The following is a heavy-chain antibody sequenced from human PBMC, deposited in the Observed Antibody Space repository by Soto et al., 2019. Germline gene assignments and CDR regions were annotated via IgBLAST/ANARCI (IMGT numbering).Heavy chain of an antibody. V-gene: IGHV3-21*01. Sequence: EVQLVESGGGLVKPGGSLRLSCAASGFTFSSYSMNWVRQAPGKGLEWVSSISSSSSYIYYADSVKGRFTISRDNAKNSLYLQMNSLRAEDTAVYYCARADRRVTTVLFWFDPWGQGTLVTVSS. D-gene: IGHD4-4*01. CDR3: ARADRRVTTVLFWFDP. CDR2: ISSSSSYI. J-gene: IGHJ5*02. CDR1: GFTFSSYS.